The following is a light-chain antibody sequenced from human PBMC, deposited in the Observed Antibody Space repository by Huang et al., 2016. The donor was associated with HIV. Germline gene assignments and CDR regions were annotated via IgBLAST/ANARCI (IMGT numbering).Light chain of an antibody. CDR2: DAC. Sequence: IVLTQSPATLSLPPGHTATVSCRASESVKSHLAWYQQKPGQAPRLLIHDACKRAPGISSRFSGSGSGKAFTLTISSLEPEDSAIYYCQQRDNWLTFGGGTKIEI. V-gene: IGKV3-11*01. CDR3: QQRDNWLT. CDR1: ESVKSH. J-gene: IGKJ4*01.